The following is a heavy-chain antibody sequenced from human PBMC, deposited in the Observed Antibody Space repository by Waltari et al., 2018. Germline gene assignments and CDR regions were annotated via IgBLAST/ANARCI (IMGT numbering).Heavy chain of an antibody. CDR1: GYTFTGYY. Sequence: QVQLVQSGAEVKKPGASVKVSCKASGYTFTGYYMHWVRQAPGQGLEWMGRINPNRGGTNDAQKFQGRVTMTRDTSISTAYMELSRLRSDDTAVYYCARGEAAGPPLQGGYFDLWGRGTLVTVSS. D-gene: IGHD6-13*01. V-gene: IGHV1-2*06. J-gene: IGHJ2*01. CDR2: INPNRGGT. CDR3: ARGEAAGPPLQGGYFDL.